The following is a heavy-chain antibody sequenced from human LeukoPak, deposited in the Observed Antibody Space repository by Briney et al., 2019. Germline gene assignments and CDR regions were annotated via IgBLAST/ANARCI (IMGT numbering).Heavy chain of an antibody. CDR1: GYTFTSYD. Sequence: ASVKVSXKASGYTFTSYDINWVRQATGQGLEWMGWMNPNSGNTGYAQKFQGRVTITRNTSISTAYMELSSLRSEDTAVYYCARKLSIIPAAIYTFDYWGQRTLVTVSS. J-gene: IGHJ4*02. V-gene: IGHV1-8*03. CDR2: MNPNSGNT. D-gene: IGHD2-2*02. CDR3: ARKLSIIPAAIYTFDY.